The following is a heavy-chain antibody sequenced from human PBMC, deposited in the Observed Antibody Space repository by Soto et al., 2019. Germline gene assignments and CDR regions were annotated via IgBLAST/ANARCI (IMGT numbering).Heavy chain of an antibody. CDR3: AREDIVGATEFYDGMDV. CDR1: GFNFSSYA. J-gene: IGHJ6*02. D-gene: IGHD1-26*01. V-gene: IGHV3-30-3*01. CDR2: ISYDGSHK. Sequence: QVQLVESGGGVVQPGRSLRLSCAASGFNFSSYAMHWVRQAPGKGLEWVAVISYDGSHKYYAASVKGRFTISRDNSKNTLYLQMNSLRAEDTAVYYCAREDIVGATEFYDGMDVCGLGTTVTVSS.